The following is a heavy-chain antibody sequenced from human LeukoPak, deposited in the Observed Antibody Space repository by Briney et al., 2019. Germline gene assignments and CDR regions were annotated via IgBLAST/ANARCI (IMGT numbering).Heavy chain of an antibody. CDR1: GGLISSYY. V-gene: IGHV4-59*01. D-gene: IGHD6-19*01. CDR3: ARDNPRGAGTDY. Sequence: PSETLSLTCTVSGGLISSYYWSWIRQPPGKGLEWIGYIYYSGSTNYNPSLKSRVTISVDTSKNQFSLKLSSVTAADTAVYYCARDNPRGAGTDYWGQGTLVTVSS. CDR2: IYYSGST. J-gene: IGHJ4*02.